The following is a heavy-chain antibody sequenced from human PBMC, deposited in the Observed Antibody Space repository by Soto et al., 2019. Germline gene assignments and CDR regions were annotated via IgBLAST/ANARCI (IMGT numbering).Heavy chain of an antibody. CDR3: AKDLAPYGSSPMDS. D-gene: IGHD3-22*01. CDR2: FSGDTDIT. Sequence: PGGSLRLSCAASGFTFSNYAMSWVRQAPGKGLEWVSVFSGDTDITYYADSVKGRFTISRDNSKNTLSLQMNSLSAEDTAVYYCAKDLAPYGSSPMDSWGPGTLVTVSS. J-gene: IGHJ4*02. V-gene: IGHV3-23*01. CDR1: GFTFSNYA.